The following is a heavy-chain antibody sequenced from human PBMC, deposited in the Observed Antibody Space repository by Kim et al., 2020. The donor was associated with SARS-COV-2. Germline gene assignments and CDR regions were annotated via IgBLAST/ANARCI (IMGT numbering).Heavy chain of an antibody. V-gene: IGHV1-69*04. J-gene: IGHJ4*02. D-gene: IGHD3-22*01. Sequence: NTAPKFQGRVTITADKSTSTAYMELSSLRSEDTAVYYCARADSSGYYFDYWGQGTLVTVSS. CDR3: ARADSSGYYFDY.